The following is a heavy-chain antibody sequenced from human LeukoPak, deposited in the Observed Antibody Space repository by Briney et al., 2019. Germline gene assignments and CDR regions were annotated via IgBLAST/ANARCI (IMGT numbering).Heavy chain of an antibody. Sequence: PGGSLRLSCAASGFTFDDYGMSWVRQAPGKGLEWVSGINWSGGSTGYADSVKGRFTISRDNAKNSLYLQMNSLRAEDTALYYCAGGLGSVVVVAATLDYWGQGTVVTVSS. V-gene: IGHV3-20*04. CDR1: GFTFDDYG. CDR3: AGGLGSVVVVAATLDY. CDR2: INWSGGST. D-gene: IGHD2-15*01. J-gene: IGHJ4*02.